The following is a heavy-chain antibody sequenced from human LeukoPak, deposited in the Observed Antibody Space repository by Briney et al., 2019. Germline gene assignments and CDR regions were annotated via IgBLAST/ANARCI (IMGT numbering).Heavy chain of an antibody. CDR2: ISSSSSFI. D-gene: IGHD1-26*01. CDR3: ARASGSYYRGIDY. Sequence: GGSLRLSCAGSGFSFSSYGMHWVRQAPGKGLEWVSSISSSSSFIYSPDSVKGRFTISRDNANNSLYLQMNSLRAEDTAVYYCARASGSYYRGIDYWGQGTLVTVSS. J-gene: IGHJ4*02. CDR1: GFSFSSYG. V-gene: IGHV3-21*01.